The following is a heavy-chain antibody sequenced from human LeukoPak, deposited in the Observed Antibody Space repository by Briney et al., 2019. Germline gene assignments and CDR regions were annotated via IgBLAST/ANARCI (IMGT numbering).Heavy chain of an antibody. D-gene: IGHD6-19*01. CDR2: ISAYNGNT. CDR1: GYTFPSYG. V-gene: IGHV1-18*01. Sequence: GASVKVSCKASGYTFPSYGISGVGQAPGQGREWVGWISAYNGNTNYAQKLQGRVSMTTDTSTSTAYMELRSLRSDDPAVYYCAVAKSSGWYYYWFDPWGQGTLVTVSS. J-gene: IGHJ5*02. CDR3: AVAKSSGWYYYWFDP.